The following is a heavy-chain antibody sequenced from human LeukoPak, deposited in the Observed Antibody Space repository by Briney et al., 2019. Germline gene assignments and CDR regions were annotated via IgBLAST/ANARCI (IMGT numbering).Heavy chain of an antibody. V-gene: IGHV4-39*01. D-gene: IGHD6-19*01. CDR3: ARAGIAVAGLDY. J-gene: IGHJ4*02. Sequence: SETLSLTCTVSGGSISSYYWGWIRQPPGKGLEWIGSIYYSGSTYYNPSLKSRVTISVDTSKNQFSLKLSSVTAADTAVYCCARAGIAVAGLDYWGQGTLVTVSS. CDR2: IYYSGST. CDR1: GGSISSYY.